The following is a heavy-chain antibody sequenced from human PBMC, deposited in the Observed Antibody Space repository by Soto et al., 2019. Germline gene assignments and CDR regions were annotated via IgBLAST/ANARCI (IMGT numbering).Heavy chain of an antibody. J-gene: IGHJ4*02. Sequence: QVQLQQWGAGLLKPSETLSLTCAVYGGSFSGYYWSWIRQPPGKGLEWIGEINHSGSTNYNPSLKSRVTISVDTSKNQFSLKLSSVTAADTAVYYCARSPPRIAAAGTTMGFDYWGQGTLVTVSS. D-gene: IGHD6-13*01. CDR2: INHSGST. CDR1: GGSFSGYY. CDR3: ARSPPRIAAAGTTMGFDY. V-gene: IGHV4-34*01.